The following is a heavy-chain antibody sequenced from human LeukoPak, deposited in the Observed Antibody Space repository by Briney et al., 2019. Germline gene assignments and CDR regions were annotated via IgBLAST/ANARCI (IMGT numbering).Heavy chain of an antibody. CDR1: GFTFSSYA. J-gene: IGHJ3*02. Sequence: GRSLRLSCAASGFTFSSYAMHWLRQAPGKGLEWVAVISYDGSNKYYADYVKGRFTISRDNSKNTLYLQMNSLRAEDTAVYYCAKDGRGWYGEDAFDIWGQGTMVTVSS. CDR2: ISYDGSNK. V-gene: IGHV3-30*01. D-gene: IGHD6-19*01. CDR3: AKDGRGWYGEDAFDI.